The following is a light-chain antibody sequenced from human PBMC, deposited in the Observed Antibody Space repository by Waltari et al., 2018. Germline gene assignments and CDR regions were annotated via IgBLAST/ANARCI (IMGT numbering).Light chain of an antibody. V-gene: IGLV2-23*02. Sequence: QSALTQPASVSGCPGQSVTISCTGASSDIGRYDIVSCYQQHPGNAPKLIICDVSKRPSGVSDRFSGSKSGDTASLTISGLQFEDEADYYCCSYAGNYIWVFGGGTRLTVL. CDR3: CSYAGNYIWV. J-gene: IGLJ3*02. CDR2: DVS. CDR1: SSDIGRYDI.